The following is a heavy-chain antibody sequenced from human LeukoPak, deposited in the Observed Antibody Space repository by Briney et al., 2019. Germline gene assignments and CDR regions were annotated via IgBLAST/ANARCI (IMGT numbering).Heavy chain of an antibody. Sequence: GASVKVSCKASGYIFTGYYMHWVRQAPGQGLEWMGWINPNSGGTNYAQKFQGRVTMTRDTSISTAYMELSRLRSDDTAVYYCASGIIAAAGTFAFDIWGQGTMVTVSS. D-gene: IGHD6-13*01. V-gene: IGHV1-2*02. CDR2: INPNSGGT. J-gene: IGHJ3*02. CDR1: GYIFTGYY. CDR3: ASGIIAAAGTFAFDI.